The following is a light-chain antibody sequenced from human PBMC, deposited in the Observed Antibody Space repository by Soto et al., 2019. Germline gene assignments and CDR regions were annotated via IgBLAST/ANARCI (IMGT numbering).Light chain of an antibody. J-gene: IGLJ1*01. CDR1: SSDVGGYNY. CDR2: DVS. CDR3: SSYTSSSTLTYV. Sequence: QSARTQPASVSGSPGQSITISCTGTSSDVGGYNYVSWYQQHPGKAPKLMIYDVSNRPSGVSNRFSGSKSGNTASLTISGLQAEDEADYYCSSYTSSSTLTYVSGTRTKATVL. V-gene: IGLV2-14*01.